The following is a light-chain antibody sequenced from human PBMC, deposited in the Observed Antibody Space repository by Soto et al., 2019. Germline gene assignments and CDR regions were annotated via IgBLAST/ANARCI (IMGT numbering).Light chain of an antibody. CDR1: QSVDRY. Sequence: EVVLTQSPDTLSLSPGETATLSCRASQSVDRYVAWYQQKVGQAPRLLIYDAYTRTTGVGARFTGSGSAPDFSLTITCLEPEDLAVYDCQQRGKWRITFGPGNKVDMK. CDR3: QQRGKWRIT. CDR2: DAY. J-gene: IGKJ3*01. V-gene: IGKV3-11*01.